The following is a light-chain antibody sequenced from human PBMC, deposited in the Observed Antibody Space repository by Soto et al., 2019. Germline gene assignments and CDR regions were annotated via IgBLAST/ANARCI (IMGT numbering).Light chain of an antibody. CDR1: QSIDRW. Sequence: DIQMPQSPSTMPASVGDSVTITGRARQSIDRWLAWYQQKPGKAPKILIYHASSLETGVPSRFSGSGSGTEFTLTISSLQPDDFATYYCQHYNSYGTVGQGTKVDIK. J-gene: IGKJ1*01. V-gene: IGKV1-5*01. CDR2: HAS. CDR3: QHYNSYGT.